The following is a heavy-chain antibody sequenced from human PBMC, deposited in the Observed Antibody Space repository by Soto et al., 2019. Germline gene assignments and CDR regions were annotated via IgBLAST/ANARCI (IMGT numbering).Heavy chain of an antibody. Sequence: EVQLVESGGGLVQPGRSLRLSCAASGFTFDDYAMHWVRQAPGKGLEWVSGISWNSGSIGYADSVKGRFTISKDNAKNSLYLQMNSLRAEDTALYYCAKDTGGGMIAAAGFDYWGQGTLVTVSS. J-gene: IGHJ4*02. CDR2: ISWNSGSI. CDR1: GFTFDDYA. V-gene: IGHV3-9*01. D-gene: IGHD6-13*01. CDR3: AKDTGGGMIAAAGFDY.